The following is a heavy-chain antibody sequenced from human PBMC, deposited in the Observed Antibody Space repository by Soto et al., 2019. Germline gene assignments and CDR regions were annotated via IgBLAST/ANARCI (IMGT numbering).Heavy chain of an antibody. CDR3: VRSSRYSYDCSEGNFDY. CDR2: IYHTGTT. J-gene: IGHJ4*02. V-gene: IGHV4-4*02. CDR1: GGSISTNNW. D-gene: IGHD3-22*01. Sequence: QVQLQESGPGLVKPSGTLSLTCAVSGGSISTNNWWSWVRQPPGKGLEWIGEIYHTGTTNYNPSLKSRVTISVEKPKNQFSLRLNSVTAADTAVYYCVRSSRYSYDCSEGNFDYWGQGTLVTVSS.